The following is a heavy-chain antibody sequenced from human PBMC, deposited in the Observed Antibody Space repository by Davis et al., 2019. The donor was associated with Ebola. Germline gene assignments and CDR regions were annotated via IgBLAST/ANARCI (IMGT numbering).Heavy chain of an antibody. Sequence: LSLTCAASGFTFSSYSMNWVRQAPGKGLEWVSSISSSSSYIYYADSVKGRFTISRDNAKNSQYLQMNSLRPEDTAVYYCARDIVVVPAAIVYYGMDVWGQGTTVTVSS. CDR1: GFTFSSYS. V-gene: IGHV3-21*01. CDR3: ARDIVVVPAAIVYYGMDV. D-gene: IGHD2-2*01. J-gene: IGHJ6*02. CDR2: ISSSSSYI.